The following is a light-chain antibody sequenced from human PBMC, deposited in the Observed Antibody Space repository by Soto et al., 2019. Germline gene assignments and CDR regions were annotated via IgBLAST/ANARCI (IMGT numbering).Light chain of an antibody. CDR3: SSYSTTDTLYV. CDR1: SSDVGGYDF. Sequence: QPVLTQPASVSGSPGQSITISCTGGSSDVGGYDFVSWYQQYPGKAPKLMIYDVYNRPLGVSDRFSGSRAGNTASLTISGLQAEDEADYYCSSYSTTDTLYVFGNGTKVTVL. CDR2: DVY. V-gene: IGLV2-14*01. J-gene: IGLJ1*01.